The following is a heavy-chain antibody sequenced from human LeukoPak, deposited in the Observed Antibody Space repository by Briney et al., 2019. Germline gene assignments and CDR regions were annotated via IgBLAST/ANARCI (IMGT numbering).Heavy chain of an antibody. Sequence: PSETLSLTCTVSGYSISSGYYWGWIRQPPGKGLEWIGSIYHSGSTYYNPSLKSRVTISVDTSKNQFSLKLSSVTAADTAVYYCARGRRRSGGYYYYYYMDVWGKGTTVTVSS. CDR2: IYHSGST. CDR1: GYSISSGYY. CDR3: ARGRRRSGGYYYYYYMDV. J-gene: IGHJ6*03. V-gene: IGHV4-38-2*02. D-gene: IGHD5-24*01.